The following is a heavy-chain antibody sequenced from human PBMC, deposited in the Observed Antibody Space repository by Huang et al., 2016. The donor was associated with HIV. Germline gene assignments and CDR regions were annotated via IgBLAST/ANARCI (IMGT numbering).Heavy chain of an antibody. CDR2: ISWNRGDI. J-gene: IGHJ4*02. D-gene: IGHD6-19*01. CDR3: VKDRRMRGSGWTFFDN. Sequence: EVQLEEFGGRLVQPGRSLRLSCATYGFKFDDYAMHWVRQGPGGGREWVSGISWNRGDILYADSVRGRFAISRDNAVKSLYLQMDSLRREDTALYYCVKDRRMRGSGWTFFDNWGQGTLVDVSS. V-gene: IGHV3-9*01. CDR1: GFKFDDYA.